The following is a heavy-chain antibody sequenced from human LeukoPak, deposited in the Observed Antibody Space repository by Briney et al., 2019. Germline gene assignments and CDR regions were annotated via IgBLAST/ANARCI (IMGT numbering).Heavy chain of an antibody. D-gene: IGHD6-19*01. V-gene: IGHV3-74*01. CDR2: ISPDGSTT. J-gene: IGHJ4*02. CDR3: ARAPPSSGCLDY. CDR1: GFTFSSYW. Sequence: GGSLRLSCAGSGFTFSSYWLHWVRHAPGKGLVWVSRISPDGSTTNLADSVKGRCTISRDNPKKTLYLQMNSLRAEDTAVYYCARAPPSSGCLDYWGQGTLVTVSS.